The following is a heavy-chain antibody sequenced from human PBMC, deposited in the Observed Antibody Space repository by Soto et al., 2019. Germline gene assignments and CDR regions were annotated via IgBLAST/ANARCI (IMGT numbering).Heavy chain of an antibody. Sequence: EVQLMESGGGLVKPGGSLRLSCAVSGLTFNNAWMTWVRQAPGKGLEWVGRIKRETEGGTTHYAAPVNGRFTISRDDSKNTLYLQMNSLQTEDTAMYYCTTDLRWDQLGQFDYWGQGTLVTVSS. V-gene: IGHV3-15*01. D-gene: IGHD1-1*01. CDR3: TTDLRWDQLGQFDY. J-gene: IGHJ4*02. CDR1: GLTFNNAW. CDR2: IKRETEGGTT.